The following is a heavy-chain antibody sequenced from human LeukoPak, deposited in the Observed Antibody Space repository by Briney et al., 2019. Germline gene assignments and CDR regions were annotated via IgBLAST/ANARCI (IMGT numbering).Heavy chain of an antibody. V-gene: IGHV3-21*01. Sequence: GGSLRLSCAASGFTLSGYSMHWVRQAPGKGLEWVSSISSSSYIYYADSVKGRFTISRDNAKNSLYLQMNSLRAEDTAVYYCARATWDSTGYFHAYWGQGTLVSVSS. CDR1: GFTLSGYS. D-gene: IGHD3-22*01. J-gene: IGHJ4*02. CDR3: ARATWDSTGYFHAY. CDR2: ISSSSYI.